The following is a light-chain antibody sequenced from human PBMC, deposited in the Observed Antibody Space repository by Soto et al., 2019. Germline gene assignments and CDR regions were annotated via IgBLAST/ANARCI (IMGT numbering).Light chain of an antibody. CDR1: SSNIGNNY. V-gene: IGLV1-51*02. Sequence: QSVLTQPPSVSAAPGHKVTISCSGSSSNIGNNYVSWYQQLPGTAPKLLIYENNKRPSGIPDRFSGSKSGTSATLGITGLQTGDDADYYCGTWDSSLSSWVFGGGTKLTVL. CDR3: GTWDSSLSSWV. CDR2: ENN. J-gene: IGLJ3*02.